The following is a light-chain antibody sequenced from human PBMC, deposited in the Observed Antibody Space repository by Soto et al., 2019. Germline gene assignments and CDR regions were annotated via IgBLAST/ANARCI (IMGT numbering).Light chain of an antibody. V-gene: IGLV2-14*01. CDR2: DVS. J-gene: IGLJ1*01. Sequence: QSALTQSASVSGSPGQSITISCTGTSSDVGGYNYVSWYQQHSGKAPKLMIYDVSNRPSGVSNRFSGSKSGNTASLTISGLQPEDEADYYCGSYASSSTLYVFGTGTKVTVL. CDR3: GSYASSSTLYV. CDR1: SSDVGGYNY.